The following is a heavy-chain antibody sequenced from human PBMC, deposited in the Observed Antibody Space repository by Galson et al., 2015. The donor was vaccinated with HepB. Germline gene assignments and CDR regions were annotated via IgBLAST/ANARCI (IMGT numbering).Heavy chain of an antibody. CDR2: ISSSSRII. D-gene: IGHD2-15*01. V-gene: IGHV3-48*04. CDR3: VVAAQGRYYYYGMDV. Sequence: SLRLPCAVSGFTFSSYSMNWVRQALGKGLEWVSYISSSSRIIYYADSVKGRFTISRDNAKNSLYLQMNSLRAEDTAVYYCVVAAQGRYYYYGMDVWGQGTTVTVSS. J-gene: IGHJ6*02. CDR1: GFTFSSYS.